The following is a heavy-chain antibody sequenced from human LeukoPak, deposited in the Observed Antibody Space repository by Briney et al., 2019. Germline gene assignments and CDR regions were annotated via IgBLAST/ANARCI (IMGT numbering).Heavy chain of an antibody. CDR1: GFTFSSYA. CDR2: ISSSSSYI. Sequence: GRSLRLSCAASGFTFSSYAMHWVRQAPGKGLEWVSSISSSSSYIYYADSVKGRFTISRDNAKNSLYLQMNSLRAEDTAVYYCAGVRDSVTPGNVDYWGQGTLVTVSS. J-gene: IGHJ4*02. D-gene: IGHD4-23*01. CDR3: AGVRDSVTPGNVDY. V-gene: IGHV3-21*01.